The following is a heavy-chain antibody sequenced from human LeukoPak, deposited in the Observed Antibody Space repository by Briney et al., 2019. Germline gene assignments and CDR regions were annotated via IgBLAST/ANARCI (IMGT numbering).Heavy chain of an antibody. CDR1: GFTFTNYA. D-gene: IGHD4-17*01. CDR2: ISGSGGST. Sequence: GGSLRLSCAASGFTFTNYAMNWVRQAPGKGLEWVSAISGSGGSTYYADSVKGRFTISRDNSKNTLYLQMNSLRAEDTAVYYRAKDDDGDFSDYWGQGTLVTVSS. CDR3: AKDDDGDFSDY. J-gene: IGHJ4*02. V-gene: IGHV3-23*01.